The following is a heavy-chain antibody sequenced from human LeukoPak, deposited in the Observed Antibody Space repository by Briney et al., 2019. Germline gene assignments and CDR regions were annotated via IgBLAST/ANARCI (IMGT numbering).Heavy chain of an antibody. CDR2: IIPIFGTA. CDR1: GGTFSSYA. Sequence: ASVKVSGKASGGTFSSYAISWVRQAPGQGLEWMGGIIPIFGTANYAQKFQGRVTITADESTSTAYMELSSLRSEDTAVYYCASQSGEDYYGSGSYQDYWGQGTLVTVSS. J-gene: IGHJ4*02. D-gene: IGHD3-10*01. V-gene: IGHV1-69*13. CDR3: ASQSGEDYYGSGSYQDY.